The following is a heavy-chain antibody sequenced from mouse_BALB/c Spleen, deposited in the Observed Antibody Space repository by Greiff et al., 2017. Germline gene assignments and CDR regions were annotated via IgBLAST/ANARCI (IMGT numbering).Heavy chain of an antibody. CDR2: IWTGGGT. D-gene: IGHD2-1*01. Sequence: QVQLKQSGPGLVAPSQSLSITCTVSGFSLTSYDISWIRQPPGKGLEWLGVIWTGGGTNYNSAFMSRLSISKDNSKSQVFLKMNSLQTDDTAIYYCVRAPYGNYGGSAMDYWGQGTSVTVSS. CDR3: VRAPYGNYGGSAMDY. CDR1: GFSLTSYD. V-gene: IGHV2-9-2*01. J-gene: IGHJ4*01.